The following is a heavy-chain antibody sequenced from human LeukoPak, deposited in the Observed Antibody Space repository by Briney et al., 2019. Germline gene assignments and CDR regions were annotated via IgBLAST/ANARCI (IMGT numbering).Heavy chain of an antibody. CDR1: GYTFTGYY. J-gene: IGHJ4*02. V-gene: IGHV1-2*02. CDR2: INPNSGGT. D-gene: IGHD6-13*01. CDR3: ARDPLRGYSSSWYVY. Sequence: EASVKVSCKASGYTFTGYYMHWVRQAPGQGLEWMGWINPNSGGTNYAQKFQGRVTMTRDTSISTAYMELSRLRSDDTAVYHCARDPLRGYSSSWYVYWGQGTLVTVSS.